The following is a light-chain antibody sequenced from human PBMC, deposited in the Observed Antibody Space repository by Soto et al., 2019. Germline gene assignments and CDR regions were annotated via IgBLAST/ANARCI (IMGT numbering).Light chain of an antibody. CDR2: WAS. CDR3: QQYESTPPT. J-gene: IGKJ2*01. CDR1: QSVLYSSNIKNN. Sequence: DIVMTQSPDSLPGSLGERATITGKSSQSVLYSSNIKNNLAWYQQRPGQPPKLLIYWASTRESGVPDRFSGSGSGTDFTLTITSLQAEDVAVYYCQQYESTPPTFGQGTKLEIK. V-gene: IGKV4-1*01.